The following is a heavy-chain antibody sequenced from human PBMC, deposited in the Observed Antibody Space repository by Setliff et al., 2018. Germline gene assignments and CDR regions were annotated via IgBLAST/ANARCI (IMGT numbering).Heavy chain of an antibody. D-gene: IGHD2-8*01. CDR2: ISTYTGNT. CDR1: GYTFTSSG. Sequence: ASVKVSCKASGYTFTSSGITWVRQAPGQGLEWMGWISTYTGNTNYAQKLQGRITMTTDTSTSTAYMELRSLTSDDTAVYYCSRLVRYCTTTTCQRAPGAEFWGQGTLVTVS. J-gene: IGHJ4*02. V-gene: IGHV1-18*01. CDR3: SRLVRYCTTTTCQRAPGAEF.